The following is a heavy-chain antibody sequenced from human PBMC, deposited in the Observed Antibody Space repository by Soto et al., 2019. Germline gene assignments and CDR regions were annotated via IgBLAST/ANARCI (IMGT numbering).Heavy chain of an antibody. Sequence: PGESLNLSCNGSGYSVTIYCISWVRQIPGKGLEWMGRIDPSDSYTNYSPSFQGHVTISADKSISTAYLQWSSLKASDTAMYYCARENCSGGSCYYYYGMDVWGQGTKVTVS. CDR3: ARENCSGGSCYYYYGMDV. D-gene: IGHD2-15*01. V-gene: IGHV5-10-1*01. CDR2: IDPSDSYT. J-gene: IGHJ6*02. CDR1: GYSVTIYC.